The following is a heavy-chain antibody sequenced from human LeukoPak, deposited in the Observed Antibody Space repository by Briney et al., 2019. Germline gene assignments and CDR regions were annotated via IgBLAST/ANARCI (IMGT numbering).Heavy chain of an antibody. CDR1: GYTFTSYG. J-gene: IGHJ4*02. CDR2: ISAYNGNT. D-gene: IGHD3-10*01. CDR3: ARRPTARGVIPYFDD. V-gene: IGHV1-18*01. Sequence: ASVKVSRKASGYTFTSYGISWVRQAPGQGLEWLGWISAYNGNTNYAQKLQGRVTMTTDTSKSTAYMELRSLRSDDTAVYYCARRPTARGVIPYFDDWGQATLATVSS.